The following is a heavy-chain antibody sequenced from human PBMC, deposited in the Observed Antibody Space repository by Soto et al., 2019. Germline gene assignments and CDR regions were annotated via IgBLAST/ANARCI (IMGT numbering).Heavy chain of an antibody. CDR3: ARALESLPSPDDYGNYPTCWYFDL. V-gene: IGHV4-30-4*01. CDR1: GGSISSGDYY. D-gene: IGHD4-17*01. Sequence: QVQLQESGPGLVKPSQTLSLTCTVSGGSISSGDYYWSWIRQPPGKGLEWIGYSYSSGSTYYNPSLESPPTITVDTAKTHCSPQLSSVPAPHTAVYYSARALESLPSPDDYGNYPTCWYFDLWGRGTLITVSS. J-gene: IGHJ2*01. CDR2: SYSSGST.